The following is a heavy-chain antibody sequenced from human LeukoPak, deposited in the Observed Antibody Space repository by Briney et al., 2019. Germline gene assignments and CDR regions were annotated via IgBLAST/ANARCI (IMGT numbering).Heavy chain of an antibody. CDR2: TNWDGAST. CDR3: GRVYCSTTSCYDYYDYYMDV. Sequence: GGSLRLSCAASGFRFDDYGMSWVRHVPGKGLEWVSGTNWDGASTGYADSVKGRFTISRDNVKNFLYLQMDSLRVEDTALYFCGRVYCSTTSCYDYYDYYMDVWGKGTTVTVSS. CDR1: GFRFDDYG. J-gene: IGHJ6*03. D-gene: IGHD2-2*01. V-gene: IGHV3-20*04.